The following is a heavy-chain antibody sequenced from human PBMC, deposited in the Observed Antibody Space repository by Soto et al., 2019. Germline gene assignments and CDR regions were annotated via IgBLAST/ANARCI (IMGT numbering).Heavy chain of an antibody. D-gene: IGHD3-9*01. CDR2: IIPIFGTA. CDR1: GGTFSSYA. CDR3: ARRGNYDILTGPFDY. J-gene: IGHJ4*02. Sequence: SVKVSCKASGGTFSSYAISWVRQAPGQGLEWMGGIIPIFGTANYAQKFQGRVTITADESTSTAYMELSSLRSEDTAVYYCARRGNYDILTGPFDYWGQGTLVTSPQ. V-gene: IGHV1-69*13.